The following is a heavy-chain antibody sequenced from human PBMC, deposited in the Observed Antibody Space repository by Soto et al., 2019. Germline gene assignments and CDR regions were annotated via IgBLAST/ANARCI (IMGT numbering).Heavy chain of an antibody. CDR3: AKCGYDSCARLLRYFHH. V-gene: IGHV3-23*01. CDR1: GFTFNIYA. D-gene: IGHD3-22*01. CDR2: ISGSGGGT. Sequence: PGGSLRLSCAASGFTFNIYAMSWVRQAPGKGLEWVSAISGSGGGTYYADSVEGRFTISRDNSNNTLYLQMSSLRAEDTAVYYCAKCGYDSCARLLRYFHHWGQG. J-gene: IGHJ1*01.